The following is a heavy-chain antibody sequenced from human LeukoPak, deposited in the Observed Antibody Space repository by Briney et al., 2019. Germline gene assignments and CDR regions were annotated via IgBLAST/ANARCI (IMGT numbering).Heavy chain of an antibody. CDR1: GGSISSYY. D-gene: IGHD3-9*01. CDR3: ARESVQWDDILTGYYIFDY. CDR2: IYTSGST. J-gene: IGHJ4*02. V-gene: IGHV4-4*07. Sequence: SETLSLTCTVSGGSISSYYWSWIRQPAGKGLEWIGRIYTSGSTNYNPSLKSRVTMSVDTSKNQFSLKLSSVTAADTAVYYCARESVQWDDILTGYYIFDYWGQGTLVTVSS.